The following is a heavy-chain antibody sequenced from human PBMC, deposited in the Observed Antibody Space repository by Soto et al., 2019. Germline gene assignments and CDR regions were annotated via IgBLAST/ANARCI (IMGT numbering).Heavy chain of an antibody. CDR3: ARMRYSYGRSQFDY. CDR1: GFSLSTSGVC. CDR2: IDWDDDK. J-gene: IGHJ4*02. Sequence: SGPTLVNPTQTLTLTCAFSGFSLSTSGVCVSWIRQPPGKALEWLALIDWDDDKYYSTSLKTRLTISKDTSKNQVVLTMTNMDPVDTATYYCARMRYSYGRSQFDYWGQGTLVTVSS. V-gene: IGHV2-70*01. D-gene: IGHD5-18*01.